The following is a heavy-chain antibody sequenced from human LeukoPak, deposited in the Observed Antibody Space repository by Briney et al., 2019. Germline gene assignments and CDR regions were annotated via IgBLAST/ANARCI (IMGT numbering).Heavy chain of an antibody. J-gene: IGHJ4*02. CDR2: ISPDGSTK. Sequence: GGSLRLSCAASGFTFSRYWMSWVRQPPGKGLEWVANISPDGSTKYHMDSVKGRFTISRDNAKDSLYLEMSRLRDDDTAMYYCATGASGSWDFGGQGTLVTVSS. D-gene: IGHD6-13*01. CDR3: ATGASGSWDF. V-gene: IGHV3-7*03. CDR1: GFTFSRYW.